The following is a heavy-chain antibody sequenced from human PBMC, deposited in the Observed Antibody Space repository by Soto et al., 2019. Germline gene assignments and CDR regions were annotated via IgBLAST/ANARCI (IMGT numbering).Heavy chain of an antibody. CDR2: ISYDGSNK. CDR3: ARSVVYYGDHRYFDY. Sequence: QVQLVESGGGVVQPGRSLRLSCAASGFTFSSYAMHWVRQAPGKGLEWVAVISYDGSNKYYADAVKGRFTISRDNSKNTLYLQMNSLRAEDTAVYYCARSVVYYGDHRYFDYWGQGTLVTVSS. CDR1: GFTFSSYA. D-gene: IGHD4-17*01. J-gene: IGHJ4*02. V-gene: IGHV3-30-3*01.